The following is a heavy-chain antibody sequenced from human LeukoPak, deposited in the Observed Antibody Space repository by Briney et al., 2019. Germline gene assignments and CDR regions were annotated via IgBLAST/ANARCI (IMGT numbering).Heavy chain of an antibody. D-gene: IGHD5-18*01. CDR2: ISSSSSYI. Sequence: PGGSLRLSCAASGFTFSSYSMNWVRQAPGKGLEWVSSISSSSSYIYYADSVKGRFTISRDNAKNSLYLQMNSLRAEDTAVYYCARDQGYSYPFDIWGQGTMVTVSS. CDR3: ARDQGYSYPFDI. CDR1: GFTFSSYS. J-gene: IGHJ3*02. V-gene: IGHV3-21*01.